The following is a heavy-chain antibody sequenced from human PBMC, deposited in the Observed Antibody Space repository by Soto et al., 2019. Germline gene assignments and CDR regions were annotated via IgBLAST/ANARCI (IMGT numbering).Heavy chain of an antibody. V-gene: IGHV3-30*18. CDR2: ISYDGSNK. CDR1: GFTFSTYG. J-gene: IGHJ4*02. D-gene: IGHD6-19*01. CDR3: AKDPHSNGWPLRPYFDY. Sequence: QVQLVESGGGVVQPGRSLRLSCAASGFTFSTYGMHWVRQGPGKGLEWVAVISYDGSNKYHADSVKGRFTISRDNSKNTLSLQMNSLRAEDTAVYYCAKDPHSNGWPLRPYFDYWGQGTLVTVSS.